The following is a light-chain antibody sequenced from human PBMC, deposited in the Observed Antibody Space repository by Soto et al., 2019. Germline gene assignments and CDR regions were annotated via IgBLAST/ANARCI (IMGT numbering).Light chain of an antibody. CDR3: QQYNNWPPAWT. CDR2: GAS. V-gene: IGKV3-15*01. Sequence: IVRTQSPATLSVSPGERANISGRASQSVGTKLAWYQQTPGEAPRLLIYGASTRATGIPARFSGSGSGTQFTLNISSLQSEHFAVYYCQQYNNWPPAWTFGQGTKVDI. CDR1: QSVGTK. J-gene: IGKJ1*01.